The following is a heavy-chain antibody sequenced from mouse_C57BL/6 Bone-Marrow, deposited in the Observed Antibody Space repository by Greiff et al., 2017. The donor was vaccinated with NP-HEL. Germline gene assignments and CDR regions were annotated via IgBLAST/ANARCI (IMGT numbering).Heavy chain of an antibody. V-gene: IGHV1-47*01. CDR3: ARGGNYWYYFDY. D-gene: IGHD2-1*01. J-gene: IGHJ2*01. CDR1: GYTFTTYP. Sequence: QVQLQQSGAELVKPGASVKMSCKASGYTFTTYPIEWVKQNHGKSLEWIGNFHPYNDDTVYNEKFKNKATLTVEKSSSTVYLGLSRLTSDDSSVYYCARGGNYWYYFDYWGQGTTLTVSS. CDR2: FHPYNDDT.